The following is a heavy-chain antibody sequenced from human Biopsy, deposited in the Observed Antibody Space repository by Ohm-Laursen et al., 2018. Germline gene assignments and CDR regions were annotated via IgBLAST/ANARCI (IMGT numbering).Heavy chain of an antibody. Sequence: GSLRLSCTASGVTLSGYKMNWVRQAPGKGLEWVSSISGSSTYIYYADSVKGRFTISRDNAKNSLSLQMNSLRADDTAVYYCARAYPPPGRRLVVVPGDFDCWGQGTRVTVSS. CDR2: ISGSSTYI. CDR3: ARAYPPPGRRLVVVPGDFDC. V-gene: IGHV3-21*01. J-gene: IGHJ4*02. D-gene: IGHD2-15*01. CDR1: GVTLSGYK.